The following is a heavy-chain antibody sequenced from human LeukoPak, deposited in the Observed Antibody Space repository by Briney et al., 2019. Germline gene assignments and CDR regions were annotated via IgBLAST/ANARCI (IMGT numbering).Heavy chain of an antibody. CDR2: IYYSGST. CDR3: ASSYYYGSGSYRPFYFDY. D-gene: IGHD3-10*01. V-gene: IGHV4-59*12. Sequence: SETLSLTCTVSGGSICSYYWSWTRQPPGKGLEWIGYIYYSGSTNYNPSLKSRVTISVDTSKNQFSLKLSSVTAADTAVYYCASSYYYGSGSYRPFYFDYWGQGTLVTVSS. J-gene: IGHJ4*02. CDR1: GGSICSYY.